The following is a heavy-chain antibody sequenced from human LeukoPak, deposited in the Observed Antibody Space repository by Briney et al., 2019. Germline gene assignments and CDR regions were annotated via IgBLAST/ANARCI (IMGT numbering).Heavy chain of an antibody. V-gene: IGHV1-18*01. CDR2: ISTDNGNT. Sequence: ASVKVSCKASGYSFTSYGTNWVRQAPGQGLEWMGWISTDNGNTDYAQNLQGRVTMTTDTSTRTAYMELRSLRSDDTAVYYCARGYSYGYGPLDYWGQGTLVTVSS. CDR1: GYSFTSYG. CDR3: ARGYSYGYGPLDY. J-gene: IGHJ4*02. D-gene: IGHD5-18*01.